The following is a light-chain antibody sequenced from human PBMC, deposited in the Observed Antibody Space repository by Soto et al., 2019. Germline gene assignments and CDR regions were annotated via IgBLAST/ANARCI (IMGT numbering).Light chain of an antibody. CDR3: QHYCSPAWT. Sequence: QVTQSPSSLSASIGDSITITCQTSHDINNYLNWFQQKPGKAPKLLIYDTSKLKPGVPSRFGGGGYGTLFTFTINILQREDVATYHCQHYCSPAWTFGQGTNLEIK. V-gene: IGKV1-33*01. CDR2: DTS. CDR1: HDINNY. J-gene: IGKJ2*01.